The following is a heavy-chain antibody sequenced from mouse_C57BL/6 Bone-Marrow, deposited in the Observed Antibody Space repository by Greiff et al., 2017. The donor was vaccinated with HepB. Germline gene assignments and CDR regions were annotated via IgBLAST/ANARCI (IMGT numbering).Heavy chain of an antibody. CDR3: ARQDIGYDYL. CDR2: IHPNSGST. J-gene: IGHJ1*03. V-gene: IGHV1-64*01. D-gene: IGHD2-4*01. CDR1: GYTFTSYW. Sequence: QVHVKQPGAELVKPGASVKLSCKASGYTFTSYWMHWVKQRPGQGLEWIGMIHPNSGSTNYNEKFKSKATLTVDKSSSTAYMQLSSLTSEDSAVYYCARQDIGYDYLWGTGTTVTVSS.